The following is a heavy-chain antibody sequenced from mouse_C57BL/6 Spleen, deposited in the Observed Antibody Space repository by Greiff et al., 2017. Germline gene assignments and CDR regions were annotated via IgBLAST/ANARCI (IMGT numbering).Heavy chain of an antibody. Sequence: EVKLVESGGGLVQPGGSMKLSCAASGFTFRDAWMDWVRQSPEKGLEWVAEIRNKANNHATDYAESVKGRFTISRDDSKSSVYLQMNSLRAEDTGMYYCTRMNDYDGYAMDYWGQGTSVTVSS. CDR1: GFTFRDAW. D-gene: IGHD2-4*01. J-gene: IGHJ4*01. CDR3: TRMNDYDGYAMDY. V-gene: IGHV6-6*01. CDR2: IRNKANNHAT.